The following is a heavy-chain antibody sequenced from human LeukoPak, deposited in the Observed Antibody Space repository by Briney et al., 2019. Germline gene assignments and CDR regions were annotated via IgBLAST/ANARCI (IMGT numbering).Heavy chain of an antibody. V-gene: IGHV3-21*04. D-gene: IGHD2-2*01. CDR3: AKDLRSGRGIVVVPAALDY. J-gene: IGHJ4*02. CDR1: GFTFSSYS. Sequence: GGSLRLSCAASGFTFSSYSMNWVRQAPGKGLEWVSSISSSSSYIYYADSVKGRFTISRDNAKNSLYLQMNSLRAEDTAVYYCAKDLRSGRGIVVVPAALDYWGQGTLVTVSS. CDR2: ISSSSSYI.